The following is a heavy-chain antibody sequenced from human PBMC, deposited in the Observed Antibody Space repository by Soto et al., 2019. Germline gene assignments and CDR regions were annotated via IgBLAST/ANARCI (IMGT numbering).Heavy chain of an antibody. Sequence: VKVSCKASGYTFTSYYMHWVRQAPGQGLEWMGIINPSGGSTSYAQKFQGRVTMTRDTSTSTVYMELSSLRSEDTAVYYCAREENAIVVVMDVWGQGTTVTFSS. V-gene: IGHV1-46*01. CDR3: AREENAIVVVMDV. D-gene: IGHD3-22*01. CDR1: GYTFTSYY. J-gene: IGHJ6*02. CDR2: INPSGGST.